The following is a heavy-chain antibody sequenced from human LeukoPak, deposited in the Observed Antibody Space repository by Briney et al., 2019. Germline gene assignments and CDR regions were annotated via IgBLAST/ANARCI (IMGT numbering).Heavy chain of an antibody. CDR1: GFTFSDHY. D-gene: IGHD1-7*01. J-gene: IGHJ1*01. CDR2: ARNKPKGYTT. Sequence: PGGSLRLSCGVFGFTFSDHYRDWVRQAPGKGLEWVGRARNKPKGYTTVYAAFVKGRFTISRDDSKDSLYLQMNSLKTDDTAVYYCATVEGNYGHWGQGTLVTVSS. V-gene: IGHV3-72*01. CDR3: ATVEGNYGH.